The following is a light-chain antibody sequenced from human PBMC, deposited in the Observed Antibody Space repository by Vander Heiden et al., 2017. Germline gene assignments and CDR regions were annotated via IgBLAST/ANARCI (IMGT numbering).Light chain of an antibody. CDR3: QQYYTTPRT. CDR2: WAS. J-gene: IGKJ2*01. CDR1: QSVLYSSNNKNF. Sequence: IVMTQSPDSLAVSLGARATISCQSSQSVLYSSNNKNFLAWYQQKPRQPPKLLIYWASTRESGVPARFSGSGSETDFTLTISSLQAEDVAVYYCQQYYTTPRTFGQGTKLEIK. V-gene: IGKV4-1*01.